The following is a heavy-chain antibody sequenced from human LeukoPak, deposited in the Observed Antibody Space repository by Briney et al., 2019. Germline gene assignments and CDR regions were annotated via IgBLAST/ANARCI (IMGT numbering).Heavy chain of an antibody. V-gene: IGHV4-39*07. CDR1: GDSISSTSYF. CDR2: IYYGGST. J-gene: IGHJ5*02. Sequence: SETLSLTCTVSGDSISSTSYFWGWIRQPPGKGLEWIGHIYYGGSTYYNPTLESRLRISVDTSNNRFSLRLRSVTAADTALYYCARVDSGTPHNWFDPWGQGTLVTVSS. CDR3: ARVDSGTPHNWFDP. D-gene: IGHD3-10*01.